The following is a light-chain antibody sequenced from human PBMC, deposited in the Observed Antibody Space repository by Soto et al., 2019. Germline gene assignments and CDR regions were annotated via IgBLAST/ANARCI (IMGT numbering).Light chain of an antibody. Sequence: DIVMTQSPLSLPVIPGEPASMSCRSSGDLQRSHEYSYLDWYLQKPGQSPQVLIYLGSNRASGGTDRFSGSRSGKDFTLKISRVEAEDVGVYYCMEVVQTPYSFGQGTRLEIK. CDR3: MEVVQTPYS. CDR2: LGS. CDR1: GDLQRSHEYSY. J-gene: IGKJ2*03. V-gene: IGKV2-28*01.